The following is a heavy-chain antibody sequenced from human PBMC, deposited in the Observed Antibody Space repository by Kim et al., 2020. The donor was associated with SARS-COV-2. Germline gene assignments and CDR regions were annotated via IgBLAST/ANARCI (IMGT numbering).Heavy chain of an antibody. Sequence: DTVRGRFTISRDNSMNKVYLQMNSLGAEDTAVYFCARLGPVTANYYYGMDVWGQGTTVTVSS. D-gene: IGHD2-21*02. V-gene: IGHV3-53*01. CDR3: ARLGPVTANYYYGMDV. J-gene: IGHJ6*02.